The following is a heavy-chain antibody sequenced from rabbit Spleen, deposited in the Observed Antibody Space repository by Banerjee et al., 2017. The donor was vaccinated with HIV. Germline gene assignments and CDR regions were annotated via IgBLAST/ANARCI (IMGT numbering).Heavy chain of an antibody. D-gene: IGHD8-1*01. Sequence: QQQLEESGGGLVKHGGTLTLTCKASGIDFSNYFYMCWVHQAPGKGLEWISCIAGSSSGFTYSATWAKGRFTCSKTSSTTVTLQMTSLTVADTATYFCARDTGSSFSTYGMDLWGQGTLVTVS. V-gene: IGHV1S45*01. CDR1: GIDFSNYFY. CDR3: ARDTGSSFSTYGMDL. CDR2: IAGSSSGFT. J-gene: IGHJ6*01.